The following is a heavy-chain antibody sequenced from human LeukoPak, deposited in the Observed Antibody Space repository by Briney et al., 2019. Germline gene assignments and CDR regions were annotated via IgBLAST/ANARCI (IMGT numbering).Heavy chain of an antibody. CDR2: ITPIFGTP. D-gene: IGHD2-2*02. CDR1: GGTFSNYA. Sequence: ASVKVSCKASGGTFSNYAISWVRRAPGQGLEWMGGITPIFGTPNYAQKFQGRVTITADVSASTAYMELSGLRSEDTAVYYCARWAGYCSITNCYTAFDFWGQGTLVTVSS. J-gene: IGHJ4*02. V-gene: IGHV1-69*13. CDR3: ARWAGYCSITNCYTAFDF.